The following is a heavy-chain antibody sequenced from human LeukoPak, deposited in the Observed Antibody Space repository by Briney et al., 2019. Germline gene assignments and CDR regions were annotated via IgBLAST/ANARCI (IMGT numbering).Heavy chain of an antibody. J-gene: IGHJ5*02. CDR3: ARESDYGGTGYGDWLDP. CDR1: GYNFISFG. Sequence: VASVKVSCKASGYNFISFGVSWVRQAPGQGLEWMGWISTYTGITHYAEKFQGRVTMTADTSTATAYMELKSLTYDDTAIYYCARESDYGGTGYGDWLDPWGQGALVIVSS. V-gene: IGHV1-18*01. D-gene: IGHD4-23*01. CDR2: ISTYTGIT.